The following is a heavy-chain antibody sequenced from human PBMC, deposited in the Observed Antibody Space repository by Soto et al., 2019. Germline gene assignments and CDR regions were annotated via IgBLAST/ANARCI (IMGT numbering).Heavy chain of an antibody. V-gene: IGHV1-46*01. CDR2: INPSGGST. D-gene: IGHD3-22*01. CDR1: GYTFTSYY. CDR3: ARDREHYYDGSGYRDAFDI. J-gene: IGHJ3*02. Sequence: ASVKVSCKASGYTFTSYYMHWVRQAPGQGLEWMGIINPSGGSTSYAQKFQGRVTMTRDTSTSTAYMELSSLRSEDTAVYYCARDREHYYDGSGYRDAFDIWGQGTMVTVSS.